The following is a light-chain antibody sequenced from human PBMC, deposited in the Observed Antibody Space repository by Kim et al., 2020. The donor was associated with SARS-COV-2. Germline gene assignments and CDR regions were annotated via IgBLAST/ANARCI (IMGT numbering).Light chain of an antibody. CDR3: NSYTTSRTWV. CDR1: GSDVGAYNF. V-gene: IGLV2-14*03. J-gene: IGLJ3*02. Sequence: GQAITISCTVTGSDVGAYNFVSWYQQHPGKAPKLMIYDGSLRPSGVSSRFSGSKSGDTASLTISGLQAEDEADYYCNSYTTSRTWVFGGGTQLTVL. CDR2: DGS.